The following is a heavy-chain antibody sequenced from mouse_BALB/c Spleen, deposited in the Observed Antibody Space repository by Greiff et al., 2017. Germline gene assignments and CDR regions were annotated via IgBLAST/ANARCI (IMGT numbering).Heavy chain of an antibody. D-gene: IGHD1-1*01. J-gene: IGHJ3*01. Sequence: VQLKESGHGLVKPSQSLSLTCSVTGYSITSGYYWNWIRQFPGNKLEWMGYISYDGSNNYNPSLKNRISITRDTSKNQFFLKLNSVTTEDTATYYCARADYGSSSWFAYWGQGTLVTVSA. CDR3: ARADYGSSSWFAY. V-gene: IGHV3-6*02. CDR2: ISYDGSN. CDR1: GYSITSGYY.